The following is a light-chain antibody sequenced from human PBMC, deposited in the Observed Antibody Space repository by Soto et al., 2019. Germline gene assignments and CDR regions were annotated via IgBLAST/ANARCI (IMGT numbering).Light chain of an antibody. Sequence: QSVLTQPPSASGTPGQRVTISCSGSISNMGTNTVNWCQQLPGTAPKLLIYNNDQRPSGVPDRFSSSNSGDSASLAISGLQSEDEGDYYCIVWDDSLNGWVLGGGTKLTVL. CDR3: IVWDDSLNGWV. CDR2: NND. V-gene: IGLV1-44*01. CDR1: ISNMGTNT. J-gene: IGLJ3*02.